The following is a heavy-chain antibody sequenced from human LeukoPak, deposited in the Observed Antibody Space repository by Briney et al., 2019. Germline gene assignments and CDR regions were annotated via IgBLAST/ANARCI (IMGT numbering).Heavy chain of an antibody. Sequence: GGSLRLSCEASGFTFSGYWMHWVRQAPGKGLVWVSRINSAGSSASYADPVKGRFTIARDSAKNTLYLQLCSRRAEATAVYYCVRNGYSYGFMLAFDIWGLGTRVTVSS. CDR2: INSAGSSA. V-gene: IGHV3-74*01. D-gene: IGHD5-18*01. J-gene: IGHJ3*02. CDR3: VRNGYSYGFMLAFDI. CDR1: GFTFSGYW.